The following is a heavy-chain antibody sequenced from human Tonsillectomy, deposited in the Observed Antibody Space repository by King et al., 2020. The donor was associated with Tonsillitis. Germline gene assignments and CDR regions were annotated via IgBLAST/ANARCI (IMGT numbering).Heavy chain of an antibody. V-gene: IGHV3-11*01. Sequence: VQLVQSGGGLVKPGGSLRLSCAASGFTFSDYYMSWIRQAPGKGLEWVSYISSSGSTIYYADSVKGRFTISRDNAKNSLYLQMNSLRAEDTAVYYCARVFHEWLPVYYYMDVWGKGTTVTVSS. CDR2: ISSSGSTI. CDR1: GFTFSDYY. D-gene: IGHD5-12*01. J-gene: IGHJ6*03. CDR3: ARVFHEWLPVYYYMDV.